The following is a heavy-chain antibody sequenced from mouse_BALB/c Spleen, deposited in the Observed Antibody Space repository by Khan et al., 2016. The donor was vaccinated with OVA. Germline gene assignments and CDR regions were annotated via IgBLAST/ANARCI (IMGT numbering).Heavy chain of an antibody. V-gene: IGHV1-77*01. Sequence: QVQLQQSGAELARPGASVKLSCKASGYTFTDYYINWVKRRTGQGLEWIGEISPGSGDTYYNERFKGKATLTADKSSSTAYMQLSSLTSEASAVYCCARRNYFGYTFAYWGQGTLVTVSA. J-gene: IGHJ3*01. CDR1: GYTFTDYY. D-gene: IGHD1-2*01. CDR3: ARRNYFGYTFAY. CDR2: ISPGSGDT.